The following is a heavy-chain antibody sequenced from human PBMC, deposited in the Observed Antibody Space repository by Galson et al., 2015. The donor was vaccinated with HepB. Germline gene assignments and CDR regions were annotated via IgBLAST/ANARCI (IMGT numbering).Heavy chain of an antibody. CDR1: GGTFSSYA. CDR3: AGGRGSSVDFDY. CDR2: IIPIFGIA. J-gene: IGHJ4*02. V-gene: IGHV1-69*13. D-gene: IGHD6-6*01. Sequence: SVKVSCKASGGTFSSYAISWVRQAPGQGLEWMGGIIPIFGIANYAQKFQGRVTITADESTSTAYMELSSLRSEDTAVYYCAGGRGSSVDFDYWGQGTLVTVSS.